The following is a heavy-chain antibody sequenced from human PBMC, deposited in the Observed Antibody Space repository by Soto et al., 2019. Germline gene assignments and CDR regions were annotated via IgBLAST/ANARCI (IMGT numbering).Heavy chain of an antibody. V-gene: IGHV1-46*01. CDR3: ARGHKTTETTTDWYFDL. CDR1: GYTFSSYY. Sequence: QVQLVQSGAEVKKPGASVKVSCKASGYTFSSYYMHWVRQAPGQGLEWMGIINARGGSTSYAQKLQGRVTMTRDTSTSTVYMELRSLTSEDTAVYYCARGHKTTETTTDWYFDLWGSGSLVTVSS. CDR2: INARGGST. D-gene: IGHD4-17*01. J-gene: IGHJ2*01.